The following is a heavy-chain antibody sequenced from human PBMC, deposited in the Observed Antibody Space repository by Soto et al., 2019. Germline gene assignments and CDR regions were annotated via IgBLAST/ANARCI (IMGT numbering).Heavy chain of an antibody. Sequence: SETLSLTCTVSGGSISSSSYYWGWIRQPPGKGLEWIGSIFYSGSTYYNPSLKSRVTISVDTSKNQFSLKLSSVTAADTAVYYCARHQTHSSSYVDPWGQGTLVTVS. V-gene: IGHV4-39*01. D-gene: IGHD6-13*01. J-gene: IGHJ5*02. CDR3: ARHQTHSSSYVDP. CDR1: GGSISSSSYY. CDR2: IFYSGST.